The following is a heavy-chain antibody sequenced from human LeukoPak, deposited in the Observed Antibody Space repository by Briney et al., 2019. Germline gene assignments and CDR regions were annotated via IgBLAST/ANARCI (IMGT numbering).Heavy chain of an antibody. V-gene: IGHV3-7*01. Sequence: GGSLRLSCAASGFIFSSYWMSWVRQAPGKGLEWVANIKQDGSEKYYVDSVKGRFTISRDNAKNSLSLQMSSLRAEDTAVYFCASTRYCTSNSCYTFDYWGQGALVTVSS. CDR1: GFIFSSYW. D-gene: IGHD2-2*02. CDR3: ASTRYCTSNSCYTFDY. CDR2: IKQDGSEK. J-gene: IGHJ4*02.